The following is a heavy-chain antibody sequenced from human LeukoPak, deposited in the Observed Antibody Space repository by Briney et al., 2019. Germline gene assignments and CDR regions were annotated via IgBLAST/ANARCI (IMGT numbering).Heavy chain of an antibody. CDR1: GGSISSGDYY. CDR2: IYYSGSI. D-gene: IGHD4-17*01. J-gene: IGHJ4*02. CDR3: ARARYGDYLFDY. Sequence: SETLSLTCTVSGGSISSGDYYWSWIRQPPGKGLEWIGYIYYSGSIYYNPSLKSRVTISVDTSKNQFSLKLSSVTAADTAVYYCARARYGDYLFDYWGQGTLVTVSS. V-gene: IGHV4-30-4*01.